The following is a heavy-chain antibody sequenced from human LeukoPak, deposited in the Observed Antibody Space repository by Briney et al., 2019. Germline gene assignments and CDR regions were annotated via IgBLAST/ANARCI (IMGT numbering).Heavy chain of an antibody. CDR1: GFTFSSYW. V-gene: IGHV3-23*01. J-gene: IGHJ6*03. CDR3: AKRRGLELLYYYYMDV. D-gene: IGHD1-7*01. CDR2: ISGSGGST. Sequence: GGSLRLSCAASGFTFSSYWMHWVRQAPGKGLEWVSAISGSGGSTFYADSVKGRFTISRDNSENTLYLQMNSLRAEDTAVYYCAKRRGLELLYYYYMDVWGKGTTVTVSS.